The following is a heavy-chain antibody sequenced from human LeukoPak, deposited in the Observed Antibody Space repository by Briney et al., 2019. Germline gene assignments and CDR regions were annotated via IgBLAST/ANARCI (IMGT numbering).Heavy chain of an antibody. CDR2: ISSSISYI. J-gene: IGHJ4*02. D-gene: IGHD5-12*01. Sequence: PGGSLRLSCAASGFTFSSYSINWVRQAPGKGLEWVSSISSSISYIYYADSVKGRFTISRDNAKNSLYLQMNSLRAEDTAVYYCARAEYSGYDLAYFDYWGQGTLVTVSS. CDR1: GFTFSSYS. V-gene: IGHV3-21*01. CDR3: ARAEYSGYDLAYFDY.